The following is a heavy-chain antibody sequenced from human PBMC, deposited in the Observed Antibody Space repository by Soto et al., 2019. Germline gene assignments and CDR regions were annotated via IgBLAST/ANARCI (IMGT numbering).Heavy chain of an antibody. J-gene: IGHJ4*02. CDR2: IDVGSANA. CDR3: AADVGVYIYGLARH. V-gene: IGHV1-58*01. Sequence: QMQLVQSGPEVKKPGTSVKVSCKTSGFTFSSSAVHWVRQARGHRLQWIGWIDVGSANANYAQMLQERVTISRDMSTSTAYMELSSLRPEDTAVYYCAADVGVYIYGLARHWGAGTLVTVSS. CDR1: GFTFSSSA. D-gene: IGHD4-17*01.